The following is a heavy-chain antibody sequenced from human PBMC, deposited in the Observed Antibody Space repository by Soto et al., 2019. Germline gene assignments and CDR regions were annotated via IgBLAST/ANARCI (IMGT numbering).Heavy chain of an antibody. CDR3: ATDGTVTTPGVLDY. D-gene: IGHD4-4*01. CDR2: ISSSSSTI. V-gene: IGHV3-48*02. J-gene: IGHJ4*02. Sequence: GGSLRLSCAASGFTFSSYSMNWVRQAPGKGLEWVSYISSSSSTIYYADSVKGRFTISRDDAKNSLYLQMNSLRDEDTAVYYCATDGTVTTPGVLDYWGQGTLVTVSS. CDR1: GFTFSSYS.